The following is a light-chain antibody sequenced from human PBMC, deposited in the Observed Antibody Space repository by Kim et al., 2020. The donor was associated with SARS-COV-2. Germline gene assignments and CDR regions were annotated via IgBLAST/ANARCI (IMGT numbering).Light chain of an antibody. CDR3: QQYDSELLT. V-gene: IGKV1-5*01. J-gene: IGKJ4*01. CDR2: DAS. CDR1: QSINTR. Sequence: SASVGDRVTLTGRASQSINTRLAWYQQKPGRAPKLLIYDASSLESGVPSRFIGSGSGTDFTLTISSLQFDDFATYYCQQYDSELLTFGGGTKLEI.